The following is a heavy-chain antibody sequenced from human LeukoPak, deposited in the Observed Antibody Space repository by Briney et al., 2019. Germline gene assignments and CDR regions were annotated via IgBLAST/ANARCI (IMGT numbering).Heavy chain of an antibody. Sequence: GASVKVSCKASGGTFSSYAISWVRQAPGQGLEWMGGIIPIFGTANYAQKFQGRVTITTDESTSTAYMELSSLRSEDTAVYYCASGGSHSSSSSTYYYYYMDVRGKGTTVTVSS. CDR2: IIPIFGTA. V-gene: IGHV1-69*05. CDR1: GGTFSSYA. CDR3: ASGGSHSSSSSTYYYYYMDV. J-gene: IGHJ6*03. D-gene: IGHD6-6*01.